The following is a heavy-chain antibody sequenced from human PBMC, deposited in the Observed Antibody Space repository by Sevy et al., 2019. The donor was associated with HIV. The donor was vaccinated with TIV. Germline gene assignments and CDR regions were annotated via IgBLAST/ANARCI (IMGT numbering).Heavy chain of an antibody. CDR2: ISWNSGSI. J-gene: IGHJ6*02. Sequence: GGSLRLSCAASGFTFDDYAMHWVRQAPGKGLEWVSGISWNSGSIGYADSVKGRFTISRDNAKNSLYLQMNSLRAEDTALYYCAKDMEDNWSLGHYGMDVWGQGTTVTVSS. CDR1: GFTFDDYA. D-gene: IGHD1-20*01. CDR3: AKDMEDNWSLGHYGMDV. V-gene: IGHV3-9*01.